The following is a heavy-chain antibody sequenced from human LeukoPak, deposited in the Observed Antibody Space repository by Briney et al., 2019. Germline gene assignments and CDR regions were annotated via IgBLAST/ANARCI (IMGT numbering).Heavy chain of an antibody. Sequence: SQTLSLTCTVSGGSISSGGYYWSWIRQHPGKGLEWIGYIYYSGGTYYNPSLKSRVTISVDTSKNQFSLKLSPVTAADTAVYYCARVGRYFDWFYDYWGQGTLVTVSS. CDR3: ARVGRYFDWFYDY. J-gene: IGHJ4*02. D-gene: IGHD3-9*01. CDR1: GGSISSGGYY. V-gene: IGHV4-31*03. CDR2: IYYSGGT.